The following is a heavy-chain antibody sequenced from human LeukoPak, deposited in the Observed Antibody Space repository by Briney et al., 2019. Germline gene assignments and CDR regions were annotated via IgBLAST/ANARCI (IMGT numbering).Heavy chain of an antibody. CDR2: ISYDGRNI. Sequence: GGSLRLSCAASGFTFSSYWMHWVRQAPGKGLEWVAVISYDGRNIHYPDSVEGRFTISRDISTDTLWLQMDSLRTEDTAVYYCAKGPLRGTAAAIDYWGQGTLVTVSS. D-gene: IGHD2-2*01. CDR1: GFTFSSYW. CDR3: AKGPLRGTAAAIDY. V-gene: IGHV3-30*18. J-gene: IGHJ4*02.